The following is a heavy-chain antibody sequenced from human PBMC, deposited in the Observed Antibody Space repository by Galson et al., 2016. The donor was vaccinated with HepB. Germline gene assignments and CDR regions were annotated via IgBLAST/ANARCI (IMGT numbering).Heavy chain of an antibody. CDR2: ISSRSDSI. J-gene: IGHJ4*02. D-gene: IGHD3-10*01. Sequence: SLRLSCAASGFSFSSYSMNWVRQAPGQGLEWVSHISSRSDSIHYADSVKGRFTTSRDNAKNSLYLQMHNLRVEDTAIYYCASTDSPYNTWFLDYWGQGALVTVSS. CDR1: GFSFSSYS. V-gene: IGHV3-21*01. CDR3: ASTDSPYNTWFLDY.